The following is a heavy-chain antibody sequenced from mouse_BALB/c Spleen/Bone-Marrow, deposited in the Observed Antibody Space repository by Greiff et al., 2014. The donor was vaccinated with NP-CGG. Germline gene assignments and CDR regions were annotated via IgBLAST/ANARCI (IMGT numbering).Heavy chain of an antibody. Sequence: EVQLVESGGGLVKPGGSLKFSCAASGFTFSDYYMCWIRQTPEKRLEWVATISDGGSYTYYPDSVKGRFTISRDNAKNSLYLQMSSLKSEDTAMYYCARSGERYGAMDYWGQGTSVTVSS. CDR1: GFTFSDYY. J-gene: IGHJ4*01. CDR3: ARSGERYGAMDY. D-gene: IGHD2-10*02. CDR2: ISDGGSYT. V-gene: IGHV5-4*02.